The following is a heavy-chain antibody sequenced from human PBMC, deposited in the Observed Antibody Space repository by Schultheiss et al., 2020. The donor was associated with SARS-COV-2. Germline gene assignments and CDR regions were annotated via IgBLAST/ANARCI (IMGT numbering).Heavy chain of an antibody. CDR2: ISGSGGST. CDR3: AKDGRSTVVTPGNWFDP. D-gene: IGHD4-23*01. Sequence: GGSLRLSCAASGFTFSSYWMSWVRQAPGKGLEWVSAISGSGGSTYYADSVKGRFTISRDNSKNTLYLQMNSLRAEDTAVYYCAKDGRSTVVTPGNWFDPWGQGTLVTVSS. V-gene: IGHV3-23*01. J-gene: IGHJ5*02. CDR1: GFTFSSYW.